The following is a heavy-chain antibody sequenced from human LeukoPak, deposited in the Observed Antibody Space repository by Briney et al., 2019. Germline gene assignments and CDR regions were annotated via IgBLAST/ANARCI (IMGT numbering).Heavy chain of an antibody. Sequence: SETLSLTCTVSGGSISSSSYYWGWIRQPPGKGLEWIGSIYYSGSTYYNPSLKSRVTISVDTSKNQFSLKLSSVTAADTAVYYCARPNSSGYYSDAFDIWGQGTMVTVSS. D-gene: IGHD3-22*01. CDR2: IYYSGST. CDR3: ARPNSSGYYSDAFDI. J-gene: IGHJ3*02. V-gene: IGHV4-39*07. CDR1: GGSISSSSYY.